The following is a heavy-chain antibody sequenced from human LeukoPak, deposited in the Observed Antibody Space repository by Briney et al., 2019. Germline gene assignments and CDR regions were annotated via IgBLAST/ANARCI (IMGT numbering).Heavy chain of an antibody. D-gene: IGHD6-6*01. V-gene: IGHV1-2*02. CDR3: ARDLRGYSSSTDQYWFDP. CDR1: GGTFSSYA. Sequence: EASVKVSCKASGGTFSSYAISWVRQAPGQGLEWMGWINPNSGGTNYAQKFQGRVTMTRDTSISTAYMELSRLRSDDTAVYYCARDLRGYSSSTDQYWFDPWGQGTLVTVSS. J-gene: IGHJ5*02. CDR2: INPNSGGT.